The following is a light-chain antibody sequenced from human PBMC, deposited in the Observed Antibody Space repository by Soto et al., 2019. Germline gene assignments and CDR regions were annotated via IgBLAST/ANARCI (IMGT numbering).Light chain of an antibody. Sequence: DIVMTQSPLSLPVTPGEPASISCRSSQSLLHSNGYNYLDWYLQKPGQSPQLLIYLGSNRASGVPDRFSGSGSGTDFTLKISRVEAEDVGVYYCMQALQTPHPLGGGTKVEIK. V-gene: IGKV2-28*01. J-gene: IGKJ4*01. CDR2: LGS. CDR1: QSLLHSNGYNY. CDR3: MQALQTPHP.